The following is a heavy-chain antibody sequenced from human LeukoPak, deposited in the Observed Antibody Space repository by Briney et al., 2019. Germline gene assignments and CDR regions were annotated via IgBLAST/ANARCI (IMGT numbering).Heavy chain of an antibody. CDR3: TTATGNSKVYYYYGMDV. V-gene: IGHV3-15*01. Sequence: GGSLRLSCAASGFTFSNAWMSWVRQAPGKGLEWVGRIKSKTDGGTTDYAAPVKVRFTISRDDSKNTLYLQMNSLKTEDTAVYYCTTATGNSKVYYYYGMDVWGQGTTVTVSS. CDR2: IKSKTDGGTT. J-gene: IGHJ6*02. D-gene: IGHD4-11*01. CDR1: GFTFSNAW.